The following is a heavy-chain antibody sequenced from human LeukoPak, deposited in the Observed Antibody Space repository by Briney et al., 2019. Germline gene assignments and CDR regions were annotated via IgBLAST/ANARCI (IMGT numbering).Heavy chain of an antibody. V-gene: IGHV3-48*01. CDR1: GFTFSSYS. CDR3: VASTGYSSSWFYFDY. Sequence: PGGSLRLSCAASGFTFSSYSMNWVRQAPGKGLEWVPYISSSSSTIYYADSVKGRFTISRDNAKNSLYLQMNSLRAGDTAVYYCVASTGYSSSWFYFDYWGQGTLVTVSS. D-gene: IGHD6-13*01. CDR2: ISSSSSTI. J-gene: IGHJ4*02.